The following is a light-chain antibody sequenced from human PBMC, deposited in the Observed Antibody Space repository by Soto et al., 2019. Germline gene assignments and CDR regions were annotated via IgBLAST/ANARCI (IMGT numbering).Light chain of an antibody. V-gene: IGKV3-20*01. CDR2: ETS. J-gene: IGKJ1*01. CDR3: LQYGNSVWT. Sequence: ILLTQSPATLSLSPGERDAFSCRAGQNFVNDYLAWYQKRPGQPPRLLIYETSYRATGVPDRFSGSASGTDFNLTISRLEAEDFAVYYCLQYGNSVWTFGQGTKVEV. CDR1: QNFVNDY.